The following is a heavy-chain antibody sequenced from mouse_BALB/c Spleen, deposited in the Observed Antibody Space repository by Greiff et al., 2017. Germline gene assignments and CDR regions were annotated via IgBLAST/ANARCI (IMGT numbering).Heavy chain of an antibody. CDR1: GFTFSSYA. J-gene: IGHJ4*01. CDR2: ISSGGSYT. Sequence: EVQRVESGGGLVKPGGSLKLSCAASGFTFSSYAMSWVRQTPEKRLEWVATISSGGSYTYYPDSVKGRFTISRDNAKNTLYLQMSSLRSEDTAMYYCARQAIRSAMDYWGQGTSVTVSS. V-gene: IGHV5-9-3*01. CDR3: ARQAIRSAMDY.